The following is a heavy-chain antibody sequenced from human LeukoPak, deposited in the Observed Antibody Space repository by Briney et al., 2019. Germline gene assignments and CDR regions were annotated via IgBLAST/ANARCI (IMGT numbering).Heavy chain of an antibody. D-gene: IGHD3-10*01. V-gene: IGHV3-53*01. CDR2: IYSGGST. CDR1: GLTVSSNY. Sequence: PGGSLRLSCAVSGLTVSSNYMSWVRQAPGKGLEWLSAIYSGGSTYYADSVKGRFTISRDNSKNTLYLQMNSLRAEDTAVYYCARDPYNSGSSYFDYWGQGTLVTVSS. J-gene: IGHJ4*02. CDR3: ARDPYNSGSSYFDY.